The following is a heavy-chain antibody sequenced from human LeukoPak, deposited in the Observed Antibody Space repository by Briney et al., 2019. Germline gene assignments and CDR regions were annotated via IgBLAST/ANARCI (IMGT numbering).Heavy chain of an antibody. CDR1: GFTFSNAW. D-gene: IGHD1-1*01. CDR2: IKSKTDGRTT. CDR3: TTDPRNGYYFDY. J-gene: IGHJ4*02. Sequence: SGGSLRLSCAASGFTFSNAWMSWVRRAPGKGLEWIGRIKSKTDGRTTDYAAPVKGRFTISRDDSTDTLYLQLNSLKTEDTAIYYCTTDPRNGYYFDYWGQGTLVTVSS. V-gene: IGHV3-15*01.